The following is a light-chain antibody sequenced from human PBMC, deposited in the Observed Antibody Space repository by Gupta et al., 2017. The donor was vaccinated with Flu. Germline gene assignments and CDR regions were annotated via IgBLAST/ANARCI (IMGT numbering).Light chain of an antibody. CDR3: ASWDDSLSGFWV. CDR2: RNN. CDR1: SSNIGSNY. Sequence: QSVVTQPPSASGTPGQRVTISCSGSSSNIGSNYVYWYQQVPGKAPKVVSYRNNQRRLRVPDRFSGSKSPTSASLAISGLRSEDEADYYCASWDDSLSGFWVFGGGTKLTVL. V-gene: IGLV1-47*01. J-gene: IGLJ3*02.